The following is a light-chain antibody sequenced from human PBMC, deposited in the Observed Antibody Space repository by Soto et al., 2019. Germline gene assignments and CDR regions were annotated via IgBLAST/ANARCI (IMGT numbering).Light chain of an antibody. CDR2: GAS. CDR1: QSVSSSY. V-gene: IGKV3-20*01. CDR3: QQYVSSPGYT. J-gene: IGKJ2*01. Sequence: EIVLTQSPGTLSLSPGERATLSCRASQSVSSSYLAWYQQKPGQAPRLLIYGASSRATGIPDRFSGSGSGTDFALTLSRLEPGDFAVYYWQQYVSSPGYTFGQGTKLEIK.